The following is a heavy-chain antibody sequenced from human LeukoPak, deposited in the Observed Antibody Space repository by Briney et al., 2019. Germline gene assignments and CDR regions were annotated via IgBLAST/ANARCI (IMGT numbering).Heavy chain of an antibody. Sequence: PGGSLRLSCAASGFTVSSNEMSWVRQAPGKGLEWVSSISGGSTYYADSRKGRFTISRDNSKNTLHLQMNSLRAEDTAVYYCAGSEDIVVVPAATWFDPWGQGTLVTVSS. D-gene: IGHD2-2*01. V-gene: IGHV3-38-3*01. CDR2: ISGGST. CDR1: GFTVSSNE. J-gene: IGHJ5*02. CDR3: AGSEDIVVVPAATWFDP.